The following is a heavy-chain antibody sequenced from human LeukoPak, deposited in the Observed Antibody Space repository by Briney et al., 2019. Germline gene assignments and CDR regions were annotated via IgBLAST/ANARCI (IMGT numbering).Heavy chain of an antibody. CDR3: ARGDYYDSRGFRW. CDR1: GGTFSSYA. J-gene: IGHJ4*02. D-gene: IGHD3-22*01. V-gene: IGHV1-2*02. Sequence: ASVKVSCKASGGTFSSYAISWVRQAPGQGLEWMGWINPDSGGTNYAQKFQGRVTMTRNTSISTAWMELSRLRSDDTAVYYCARGDYYDSRGFRWWGQGTLVTVSS. CDR2: INPDSGGT.